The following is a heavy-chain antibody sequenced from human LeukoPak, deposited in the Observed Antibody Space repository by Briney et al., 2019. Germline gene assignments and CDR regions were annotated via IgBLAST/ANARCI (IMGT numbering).Heavy chain of an antibody. D-gene: IGHD1-26*01. CDR3: ARSPWEPPSY. CDR2: IYTSGST. V-gene: IGHV4-61*02. J-gene: IGHJ4*02. Sequence: PSETLSLTYTVSGGSISSGSYYWSWIRQPAGKGLEWIGRIYTSGSTNYNPSLKSRVTISVDTSKNQFSLKLSSVTAADTAVYYCARSPWEPPSYWGQGTLVTVSS. CDR1: GGSISSGSYY.